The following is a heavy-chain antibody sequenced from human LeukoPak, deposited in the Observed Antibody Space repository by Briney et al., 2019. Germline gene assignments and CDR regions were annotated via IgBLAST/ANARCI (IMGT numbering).Heavy chain of an antibody. CDR3: AKDLDYDILTGLDY. J-gene: IGHJ4*02. D-gene: IGHD3-9*01. CDR1: GFTFSSCA. Sequence: TGGSLRFSCAASGFTFSSCAMSWVCQAPGKGLEWVSAISGSGGSTYYADSVKGRFTISRDNSKNTLYLQMNSLRAEDTAVYYCAKDLDYDILTGLDYWGQGTLVTVSS. V-gene: IGHV3-23*01. CDR2: ISGSGGST.